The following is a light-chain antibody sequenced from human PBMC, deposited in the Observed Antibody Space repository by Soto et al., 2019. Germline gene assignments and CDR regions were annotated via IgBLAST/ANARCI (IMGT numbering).Light chain of an antibody. J-gene: IGLJ1*01. CDR1: SSYVGTYIL. Sequence: QSVLTQPASVSGSPEQSNTITCTGTSSYVGTYILVSWYQQHPGNAPQLMIYEVNKRPSGVSDRFSGSKSGNTASLTISGLQAEDEADYYCCAYAGSHNYVFGNGSKVNVL. CDR2: EVN. V-gene: IGLV2-23*02. CDR3: CAYAGSHNYV.